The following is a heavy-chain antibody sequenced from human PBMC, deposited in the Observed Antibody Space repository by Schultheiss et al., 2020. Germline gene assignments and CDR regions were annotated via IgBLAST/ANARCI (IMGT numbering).Heavy chain of an antibody. V-gene: IGHV3-7*01. CDR2: IKYDASEK. CDR3: TWRNNFEI. J-gene: IGHJ4*02. Sequence: GGSLRLSCAASGFSITGFWMSWVRQALGAGLECVATIKYDASEKYYVGSVRDRFSISRDNARNTVYLQMNSLRVEDTGVYYCTWRNNFEIWGQGALVTVSS. CDR1: GFSITGFW. D-gene: IGHD1/OR15-1a*01.